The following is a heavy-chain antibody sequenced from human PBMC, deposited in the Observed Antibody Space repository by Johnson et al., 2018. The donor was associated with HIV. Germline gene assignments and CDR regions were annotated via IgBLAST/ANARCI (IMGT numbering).Heavy chain of an antibody. Sequence: QVHLVESGGGVVQPGRSLRLSCAASGFTFSSNPMHWVRQAPGKGLEWVAVMSFDGNNRSYEDSVKGRFTISRDNSKNTLYLQMNSLRPEDTAVYYCARDSSNSFRFEMYAFDIWGQGTMVTVSS. J-gene: IGHJ3*02. D-gene: IGHD6-6*01. CDR1: GFTFSSNP. CDR3: ARDSSNSFRFEMYAFDI. CDR2: MSFDGNNR. V-gene: IGHV3-30-3*01.